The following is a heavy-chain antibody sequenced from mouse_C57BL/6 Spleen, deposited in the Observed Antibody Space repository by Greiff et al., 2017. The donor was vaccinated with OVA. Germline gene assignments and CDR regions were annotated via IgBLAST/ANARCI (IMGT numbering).Heavy chain of an antibody. Sequence: EVQVVESGAELVKPGASVKLSCKASGFNIKDYYMHWVKQRTEQGLEWIGRIDPEDGETKYAPKFQGKATITADTSSNTAYLQLSSLTSEDTTVYYGAVTVAGWFAYWGQGTLVTVSA. J-gene: IGHJ3*01. D-gene: IGHD2-1*01. CDR2: IDPEDGET. CDR3: AVTVAGWFAY. V-gene: IGHV14-2*01. CDR1: GFNIKDYY.